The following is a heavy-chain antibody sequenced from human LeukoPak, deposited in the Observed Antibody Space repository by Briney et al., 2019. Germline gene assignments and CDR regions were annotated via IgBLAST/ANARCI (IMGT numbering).Heavy chain of an antibody. CDR2: IYSSGST. CDR1: GGSISSGTYY. J-gene: IGHJ4*02. Sequence: KTSQTLSLTCTVSGGSISSGTYYWSWIRQPAGKGLEWIGRIYSSGSTNYNPSLKSRVTISVDTSKNQFSLKLSSVTAADTAVYYCARGRYCGGDCYFYYWGQGTLVTVSS. D-gene: IGHD2-21*02. V-gene: IGHV4-61*02. CDR3: ARGRYCGGDCYFYY.